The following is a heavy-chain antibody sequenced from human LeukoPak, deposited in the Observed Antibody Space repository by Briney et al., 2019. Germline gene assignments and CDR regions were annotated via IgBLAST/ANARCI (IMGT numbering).Heavy chain of an antibody. CDR3: ARDSSDYYDSSDLYYFDY. CDR1: GFTFSSYS. CDR2: ISSSSSYL. Sequence: GGSLRLSCAASGFTFSSYSMNWVRQPPGKGLEWVSSISSSSSYLYYADSVKGRFTSSRDNAKNSLYLQMNSLRAEDTAVYYCARDSSDYYDSSDLYYFDYWGQGTLVTVSS. J-gene: IGHJ4*02. V-gene: IGHV3-21*01. D-gene: IGHD3-22*01.